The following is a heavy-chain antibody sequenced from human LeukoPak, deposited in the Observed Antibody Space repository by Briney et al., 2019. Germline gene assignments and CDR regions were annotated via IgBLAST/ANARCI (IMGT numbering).Heavy chain of an antibody. V-gene: IGHV3-23*01. D-gene: IGHD3-10*01. CDR1: VFTFSSYG. J-gene: IGHJ4*02. CDR3: ARERAGIWDSFDY. Sequence: GASLRLSCAASVFTFSSYGMSGVRQAPGRELEWVAVISGGGCRTYSADSVKGRFTISRDNSKNTLYLQMNSLRAEDTAVYYCARERAGIWDSFDYWGQGTLVTVSS. CDR2: ISGGGCRT.